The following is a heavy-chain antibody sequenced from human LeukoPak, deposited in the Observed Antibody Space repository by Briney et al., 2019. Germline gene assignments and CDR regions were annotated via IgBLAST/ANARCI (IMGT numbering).Heavy chain of an antibody. V-gene: IGHV3-23*01. CDR2: ISDSGGIT. CDR1: GFTFSTFA. Sequence: GGSLILSCAASGFTFSTFAMNWVRQGPGKGLEWVAVISDSGGITYYADSLKGRFTISRDNSKNTLYLQMNSLRAEDTAVYYCAKDIVPNYGSTFDFWGQGTMVTVSS. D-gene: IGHD1-7*01. CDR3: AKDIVPNYGSTFDF. J-gene: IGHJ3*01.